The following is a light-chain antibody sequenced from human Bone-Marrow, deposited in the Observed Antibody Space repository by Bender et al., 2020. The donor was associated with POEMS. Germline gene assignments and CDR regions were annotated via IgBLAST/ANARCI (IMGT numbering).Light chain of an antibody. CDR1: SSDVGGFNY. J-gene: IGLJ2*01. Sequence: QSALTQPPSASGSPGQSVTISCTGTSSDVGGFNYLSWYQQHPGKAPKLMIYDVSDRPTGVSYRFSGSKSGNTASLTISGLQAEDEADYYCSSYTTRSTVIFGGGTKLTVL. CDR3: SSYTTRSTVI. CDR2: DVS. V-gene: IGLV2-14*01.